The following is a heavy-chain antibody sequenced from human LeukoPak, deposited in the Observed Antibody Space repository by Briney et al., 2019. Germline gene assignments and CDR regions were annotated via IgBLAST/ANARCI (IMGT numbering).Heavy chain of an antibody. CDR1: GGSISSSSYY. V-gene: IGHV4-39*07. CDR2: IYYSGST. J-gene: IGHJ4*02. Sequence: SETLSLTCTVSGGSISSSSYYWGWIRQPPGKGLEWIGSIYYSGSTYYNPSLKSRVTISVDTSKNQFSLKLSSVTAADTAVYYCARDKDYGEDFDYWGQGTLVTVSS. D-gene: IGHD4-17*01. CDR3: ARDKDYGEDFDY.